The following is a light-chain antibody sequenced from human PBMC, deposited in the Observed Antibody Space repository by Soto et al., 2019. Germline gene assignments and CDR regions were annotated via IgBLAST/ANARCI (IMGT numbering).Light chain of an antibody. J-gene: IGKJ2*01. CDR1: QDINHF. Sequence: DVQMTQTPSSLSASVGDRDTITCQASQDINHFLNWYQQKPGKAPNLLIYDASNLESGVPSTFSGTGSGTHFTLTITSLRPEDIATYYCQQYDRLPYTFGQGTKLDIK. V-gene: IGKV1-33*01. CDR3: QQYDRLPYT. CDR2: DAS.